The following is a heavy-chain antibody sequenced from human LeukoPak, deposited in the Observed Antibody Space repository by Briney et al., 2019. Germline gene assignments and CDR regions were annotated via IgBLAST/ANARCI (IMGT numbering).Heavy chain of an antibody. J-gene: IGHJ4*02. CDR2: INHSGST. CDR3: ARGTPITIFGVVIIPLGYYFDY. D-gene: IGHD3-3*01. Sequence: SETLSLTCAVSGGSFSGYYWSWIRQPPGKGLEWIGEINHSGSTNYNPSLTSRVTISVDTSKNQFSLKLSSVTAADTAVYYCARGTPITIFGVVIIPLGYYFDYWGQGTLVTVSS. V-gene: IGHV4-34*01. CDR1: GGSFSGYY.